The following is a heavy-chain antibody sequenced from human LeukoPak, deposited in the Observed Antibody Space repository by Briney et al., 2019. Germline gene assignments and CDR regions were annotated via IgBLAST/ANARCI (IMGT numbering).Heavy chain of an antibody. D-gene: IGHD1-26*01. CDR1: GFTFSNYW. J-gene: IGHJ4*02. Sequence: GGSLRLSCAASGFTFSNYWMSWVRQAPGKGLEWVGFIRSKAYGGTTEYAASVKGRFTISRDDSKSIAYLQMNSLKTEDTAVYYCTRSPNGSCDYWGQGTLVTVSS. V-gene: IGHV3-49*04. CDR2: IRSKAYGGTT. CDR3: TRSPNGSCDY.